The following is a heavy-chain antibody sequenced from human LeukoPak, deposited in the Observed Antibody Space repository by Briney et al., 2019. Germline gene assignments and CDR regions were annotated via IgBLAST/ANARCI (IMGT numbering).Heavy chain of an antibody. J-gene: IGHJ4*02. Sequence: GASVKVSCKASGYTFTSYDINWVRQATGQGLEWMGWMNPNSGNTGYAQKLQGRVTMTTDTSTSTAYMELRSLRSDDTAVYYCARVPYSSSWYYFDYWGQGTLVTVSS. CDR3: ARVPYSSSWYYFDY. D-gene: IGHD6-13*01. CDR2: MNPNSGNT. CDR1: GYTFTSYD. V-gene: IGHV1-8*01.